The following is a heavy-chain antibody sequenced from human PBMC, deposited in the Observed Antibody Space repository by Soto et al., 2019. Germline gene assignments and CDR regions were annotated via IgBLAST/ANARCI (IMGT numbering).Heavy chain of an antibody. CDR2: IYYSGST. CDR3: ARERYSYGLDY. CDR1: GGSISSYY. J-gene: IGHJ4*02. V-gene: IGHV4-59*01. D-gene: IGHD5-18*01. Sequence: SETLSLTCTVPGGSISSYYWSWIRQPPGKGLEWIGYIYYSGSTNYNPSLKSRVTISVDTSKNQFSLKLSSVTAADTAVYYCARERYSYGLDYWGQGTLVTVSS.